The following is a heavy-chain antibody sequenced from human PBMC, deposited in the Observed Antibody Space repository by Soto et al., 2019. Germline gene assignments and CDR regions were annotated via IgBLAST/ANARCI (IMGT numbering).Heavy chain of an antibody. V-gene: IGHV4-4*02. Sequence: SETLSLTCSVSGASINSANWWVWVRQPPGKGLEWIGEIYHIGSTTYNPSLKSRATISVDKSKNQFSLIVTPVTAAGPAVYYCAKRYEFWRGRWYGLGVSGQGIAATV. J-gene: IGHJ6*02. CDR1: GASINSANW. CDR3: AKRYEFWRGRWYGLGV. CDR2: IYHIGST. D-gene: IGHD3-3*01.